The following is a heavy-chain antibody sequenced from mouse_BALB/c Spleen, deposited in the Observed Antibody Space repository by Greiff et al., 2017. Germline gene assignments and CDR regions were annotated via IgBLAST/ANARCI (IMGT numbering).Heavy chain of an antibody. Sequence: VQLQQSGGDLVKPGGSLKLSCAASGFTFSSYGMSWVRQTPDKRLEWVATISSGGSYTYYPDSVKGRFTISRDNAKNTLYLQMSSLKSEDTAMYYCAGDFYYDDDWGQGTLVTVSA. CDR1: GFTFSSYG. J-gene: IGHJ3*01. D-gene: IGHD2-4*01. CDR3: AGDFYYDDD. CDR2: ISSGGSYT. V-gene: IGHV5-6*01.